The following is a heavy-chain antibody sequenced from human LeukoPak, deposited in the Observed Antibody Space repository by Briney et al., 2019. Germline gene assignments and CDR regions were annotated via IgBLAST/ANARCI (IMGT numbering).Heavy chain of an antibody. CDR3: AKDFSPHTAMAYYYGMDV. D-gene: IGHD5-18*01. J-gene: IGHJ6*02. Sequence: GGSLRLSCAASGFTLSSYGMHWVRQAPGKGLEWVAVMSYDGSNKYYADSVKGRFTISRDNSKNTLYLQMNSLRAEDTAVYYCAKDFSPHTAMAYYYGMDVWGQGTTVTVSS. CDR1: GFTLSSYG. V-gene: IGHV3-30*18. CDR2: MSYDGSNK.